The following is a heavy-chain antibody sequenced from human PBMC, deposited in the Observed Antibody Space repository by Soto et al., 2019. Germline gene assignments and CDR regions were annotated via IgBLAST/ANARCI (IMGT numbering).Heavy chain of an antibody. CDR2: INHSGST. CDR3: ARGRNLGGSYLDY. Sequence: QVQLQQWGAGLLKPSETLSLTCAVYGESFSGYYWSWIRQPPGKGLEWIGEINHSGSTNYNPSLKRPVTISVDTSKNQFSLKLSSVTAADTAVYYCARGRNLGGSYLDYWGPGTLVTVSS. CDR1: GESFSGYY. V-gene: IGHV4-34*01. J-gene: IGHJ4*02. D-gene: IGHD1-26*01.